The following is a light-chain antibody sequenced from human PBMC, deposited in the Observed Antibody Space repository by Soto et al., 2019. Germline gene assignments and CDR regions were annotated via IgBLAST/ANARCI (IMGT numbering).Light chain of an antibody. J-gene: IGLJ1*01. CDR2: LEGGGGY. V-gene: IGLV4-60*02. Sequence: QAVVTQSSSASASLGSSVKLTCTLSSGHSNYIIAWLQQQPGKAPRYLMTLEGGGGYDKGSGVPDRFSGSSSGADRYLTISNLQLEDEADYYCETWGSKSYVFGTGTKVTVL. CDR3: ETWGSKSYV. CDR1: SGHSNYI.